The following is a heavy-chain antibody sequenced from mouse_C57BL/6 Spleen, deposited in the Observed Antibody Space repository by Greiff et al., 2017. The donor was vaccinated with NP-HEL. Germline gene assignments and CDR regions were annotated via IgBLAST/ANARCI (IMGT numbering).Heavy chain of an antibody. CDR3: AGIYYGSSQYYYAMDY. J-gene: IGHJ4*01. Sequence: QVQLQQPGAELVKPGASVKMSCKASGYTFTSYWITWVKQRPGQGLEWIGDIYPGSGSTNYNEKFKSKATLTVDTSSSTAYMQLSSLTSEDSAVYYGAGIYYGSSQYYYAMDYWGQGTSVTVSS. V-gene: IGHV1-55*01. D-gene: IGHD1-1*01. CDR1: GYTFTSYW. CDR2: IYPGSGST.